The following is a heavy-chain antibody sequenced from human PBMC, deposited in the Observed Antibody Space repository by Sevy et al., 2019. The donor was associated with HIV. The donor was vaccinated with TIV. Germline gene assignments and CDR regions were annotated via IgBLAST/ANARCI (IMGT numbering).Heavy chain of an antibody. J-gene: IGHJ5*02. CDR3: ARLNSGTWGWFDP. D-gene: IGHD1-26*01. CDR1: GYSFTSYW. CDR2: IYPGDSDT. Sequence: SLKISCKGSGYSFTSYWIGWVRQMPGKGLEWMGIIYPGDSDTRYSPSFQGQVTISADKSISTAYLQCSSLKASDTAMYYCARLNSGTWGWFDPWGQGTLVTVSS. V-gene: IGHV5-51*01.